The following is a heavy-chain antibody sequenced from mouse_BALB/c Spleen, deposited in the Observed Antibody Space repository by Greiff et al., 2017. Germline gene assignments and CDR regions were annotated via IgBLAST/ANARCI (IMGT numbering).Heavy chain of an antibody. Sequence: QVQLQQPGAELVMPGASVKMSCKASGYTFTDYWMHWVKQRPGQGLEWIGAIDTSDSYTSYNQKFKGKATLTVDESSSTAYMQLSSLTSEDSAVYYCARSSNYNYFDYGGQGTTLTVSS. CDR2: IDTSDSYT. D-gene: IGHD2-5*01. V-gene: IGHV1-69*01. J-gene: IGHJ2*01. CDR1: GYTFTDYW. CDR3: ARSSNYNYFDY.